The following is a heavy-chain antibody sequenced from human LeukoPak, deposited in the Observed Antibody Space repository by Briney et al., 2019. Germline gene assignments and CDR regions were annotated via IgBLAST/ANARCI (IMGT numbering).Heavy chain of an antibody. CDR2: ILSSGDSM. D-gene: IGHD4-23*01. CDR1: GFTLNTYT. Sequence: GGSLRLTCVASGFTLNTYTMIWVRQTPRKGLECVASILSSGDSMYYADSVKGRFTVSRDNAKKTLHLQMNSLRAEDTAVSYCAVNGGHDVAADYWGQGILVTVSP. CDR3: AVNGGHDVAADY. V-gene: IGHV3-21*01. J-gene: IGHJ4*02.